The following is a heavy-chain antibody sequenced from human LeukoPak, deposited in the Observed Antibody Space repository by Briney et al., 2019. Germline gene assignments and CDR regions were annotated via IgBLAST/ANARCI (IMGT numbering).Heavy chain of an antibody. D-gene: IGHD4-17*01. V-gene: IGHV4-39*01. CDR2: IYYSGNA. J-gene: IGHJ4*02. Sequence: SETLSLTCTVSGGSIISSSYYWGWIRQPPGKGLEWIGSIYYSGNAYYNPSLKSRVSMSVDTSKNQFSLKLISVTAADTAVYYCARQVTVTTPYYFDYWGQGALVTVSS. CDR1: GGSIISSSYY. CDR3: ARQVTVTTPYYFDY.